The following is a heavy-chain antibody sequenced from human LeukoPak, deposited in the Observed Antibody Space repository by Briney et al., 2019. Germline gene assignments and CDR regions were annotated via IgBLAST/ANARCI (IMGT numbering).Heavy chain of an antibody. CDR3: ARGSECDY. D-gene: IGHD2-15*01. CDR1: GGTFSSYA. J-gene: IGHJ4*02. V-gene: IGHV1-69*04. CDR2: IIPILGIA. Sequence: ASVKVSCKASGGTFSSYAISWVRQAPGQGLEWMGRIIPILGIANYAQKFQGRVTMTTDTSTSTAYMELRSLRSDDTAVYFCARGSECDYWGQGTLVTVSS.